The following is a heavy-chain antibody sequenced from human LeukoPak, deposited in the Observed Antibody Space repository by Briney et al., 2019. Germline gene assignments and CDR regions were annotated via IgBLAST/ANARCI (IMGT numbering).Heavy chain of an antibody. J-gene: IGHJ4*02. CDR2: ISWNSGSI. Sequence: GRSLRLSCAASGFTFDDYAMHWVRQAPGKGLEWASGISWNSGSIGYADSVKGRFTISRDNAKNSLYLQMNSLRAEDTALYYCAKDIAYGGNSYLDYWGQGTLVTVSS. CDR3: AKDIAYGGNSYLDY. CDR1: GFTFDDYA. V-gene: IGHV3-9*01. D-gene: IGHD4-23*01.